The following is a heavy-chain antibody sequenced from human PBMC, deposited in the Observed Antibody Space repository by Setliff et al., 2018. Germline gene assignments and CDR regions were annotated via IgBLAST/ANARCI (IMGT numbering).Heavy chain of an antibody. J-gene: IGHJ4*02. CDR1: GGSISSGSYY. CDR2: IYYSGST. CDR3: AREAPYYNFWSGYSDY. Sequence: PSETLSLTCTVSGGSISSGSYYWGWIRQPPGKGLEWIGSIYYSGSTYYNPSLKSRVTISVDTSKNQFSLKLSSVTAADTAVYYCAREAPYYNFWSGYSDYWGQGTLVTVSS. D-gene: IGHD3-3*01. V-gene: IGHV4-39*07.